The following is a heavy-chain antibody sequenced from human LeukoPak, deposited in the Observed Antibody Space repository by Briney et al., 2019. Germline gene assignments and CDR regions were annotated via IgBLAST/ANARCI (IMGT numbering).Heavy chain of an antibody. V-gene: IGHV4-34*01. D-gene: IGHD3-10*01. CDR3: AGVSTYYDAFDI. CDR1: GGSFSGYY. J-gene: IGHJ3*02. Sequence: SETLSLTCAVYGGSFSGYYWSWIRQPPGKGLEWIGEINHSGSTNYNPSLKSRVTISVDTSKNQFSLKLSSVTAADTAVYYCAGVSTYYDAFDIWGQGTMVTVSS. CDR2: INHSGST.